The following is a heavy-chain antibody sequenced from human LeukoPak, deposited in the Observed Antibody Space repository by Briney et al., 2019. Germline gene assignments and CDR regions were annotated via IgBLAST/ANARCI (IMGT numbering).Heavy chain of an antibody. J-gene: IGHJ6*02. V-gene: IGHV3-7*01. CDR2: IKQDGSEK. D-gene: IGHD2-21*01. Sequence: GGSLRLSCTASGFTFSSYWMSWVRQPPGKGLEWVANIKQDGSEKDYVDSVKGRFTISRDNPRNSLYLQMNSLRAEDTAVYYCARYCGGDCYGMDVWGQGTTVTVSS. CDR3: ARYCGGDCYGMDV. CDR1: GFTFSSYW.